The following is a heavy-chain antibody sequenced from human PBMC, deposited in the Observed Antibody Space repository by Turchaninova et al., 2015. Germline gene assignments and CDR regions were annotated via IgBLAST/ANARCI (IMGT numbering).Heavy chain of an antibody. J-gene: IGHJ4*02. D-gene: IGHD6-19*01. V-gene: IGHV2-5*02. CDR3: AHRRPNSGGWDTGVFDQ. CDR1: GFSLSTSGGG. CDR2: IYWDDDR. Sequence: QITLKESGPTRVKPTQTLTLTCTFSGFSLSTSGGGVGWIRHPPGKALECLSLIYWDDDRRYSPSLKSRLTSTKDTSKNQVVLTMTNMDPVDTGTYYCAHRRPNSGGWDTGVFDQWGPGTLVTVSS.